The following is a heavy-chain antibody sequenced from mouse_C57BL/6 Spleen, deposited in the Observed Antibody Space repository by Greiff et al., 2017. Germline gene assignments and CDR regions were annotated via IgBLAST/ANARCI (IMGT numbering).Heavy chain of an antibody. V-gene: IGHV1-52*01. CDR3: ARSDSSGYDFDY. J-gene: IGHJ2*01. D-gene: IGHD3-2*02. Sequence: QVQLQQPGAELVRPGSSVKLSCKASGYTFTSYWMHWVKQRPIQGLEWIGNIDPSDSETHYNQKFKDKATLTVDKSSSTAYMQRSSLISEDSAVYYCARSDSSGYDFDYWGQGTTLTVSS. CDR1: GYTFTSYW. CDR2: IDPSDSET.